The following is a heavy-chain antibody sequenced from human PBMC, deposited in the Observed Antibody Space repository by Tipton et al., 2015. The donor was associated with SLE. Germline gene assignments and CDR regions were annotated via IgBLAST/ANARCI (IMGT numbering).Heavy chain of an antibody. Sequence: SLRLSCTASGFTFGDYAMSWVRQAPGKGLEWVGFIRSKAYGGTTDYAASVKGRFTISRDDSKSIAYLQMNSLKTEDTAVYYCTRVRDIVVVIAIGYLDYWGQGTLVTVSS. CDR2: IRSKAYGGTT. CDR1: GFTFGDYA. CDR3: TRVRDIVVVIAIGYLDY. D-gene: IGHD2-21*01. J-gene: IGHJ4*02. V-gene: IGHV3-49*04.